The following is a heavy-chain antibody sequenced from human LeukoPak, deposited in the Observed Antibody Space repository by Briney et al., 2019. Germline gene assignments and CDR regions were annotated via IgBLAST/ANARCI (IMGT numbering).Heavy chain of an antibody. CDR2: IKSKTDGGTT. J-gene: IGHJ6*03. V-gene: IGHV3-15*01. CDR1: GFTFSNAW. Sequence: GGSLRLSCAASGFTFSNAWMSWVRQAPGKGLEWDDRIKSKTDGGTTDYAAPVKGRFTISRDASKNTLYLQMNSLKTEDTAVYYCTTVRRHLPIITMVRGEAEYYYYMDVWGKGTTVTVSS. D-gene: IGHD3-10*01. CDR3: TTVRRHLPIITMVRGEAEYYYYMDV.